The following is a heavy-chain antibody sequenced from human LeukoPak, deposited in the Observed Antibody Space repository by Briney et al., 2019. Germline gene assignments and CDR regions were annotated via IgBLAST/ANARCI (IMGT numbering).Heavy chain of an antibody. J-gene: IGHJ4*02. V-gene: IGHV4-61*02. CDR3: ARGGGDWGSYQSDY. CDR2: IYTSGST. D-gene: IGHD2-21*01. CDR1: GGSFSSGSYY. Sequence: SQTLSLTCTVSGGSFSSGSYYWSWIRQPAGKGLEWIGRIYTSGSTSYNPSLKSRVTISVDTSKNQFSLKLSSVTAADTAVYYCARGGGDWGSYQSDYWGQGTLVTVSS.